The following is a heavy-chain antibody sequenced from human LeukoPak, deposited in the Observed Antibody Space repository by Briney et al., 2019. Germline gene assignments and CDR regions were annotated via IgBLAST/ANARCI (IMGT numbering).Heavy chain of an antibody. J-gene: IGHJ4*02. CDR3: ARADQYSYGQIDY. CDR1: GFTLSSYW. D-gene: IGHD5-18*01. V-gene: IGHV3-7*01. Sequence: GGSLRLSCAASGFTLSSYWMSWVRQAPGKGLEWVANIKQDGSERYYVDSVKGRFTISRDNAKNSQNLQMNSLRAEDTAVYYCARADQYSYGQIDYWGQGTLVTVSS. CDR2: IKQDGSER.